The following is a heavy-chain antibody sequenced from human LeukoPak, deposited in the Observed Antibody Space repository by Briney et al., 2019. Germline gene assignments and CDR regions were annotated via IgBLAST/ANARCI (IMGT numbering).Heavy chain of an antibody. J-gene: IGHJ6*03. CDR3: AKEDEYQLLRHAPSYPMDV. CDR1: GFTFSSYD. D-gene: IGHD2-2*01. CDR2: IRYDGSNK. V-gene: IGHV3-30*02. Sequence: GGSLRLSCAASGFTFSSYDMHWVRQAPGKGLEWVAFIRYDGSNKYYADSVKGRFTISRDNSKNTLYLQMNSLRAEDTAVYYCAKEDEYQLLRHAPSYPMDVWGKGTTVTVSS.